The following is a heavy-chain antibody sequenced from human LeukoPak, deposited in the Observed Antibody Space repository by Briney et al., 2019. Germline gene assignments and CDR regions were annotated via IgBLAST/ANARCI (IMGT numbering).Heavy chain of an antibody. CDR2: IIPIFGTA. Sequence: ASVNVSCKASGGTFSSYAISWVRQAPGQGLEWMGGIIPIFGTANYAQKFQGRVTITADESTSTAYMELSSLRSEDTAVYYCARTYGDYVVAFDIWGQGTMVTVSS. D-gene: IGHD4-17*01. J-gene: IGHJ3*02. CDR1: GGTFSSYA. CDR3: ARTYGDYVVAFDI. V-gene: IGHV1-69*13.